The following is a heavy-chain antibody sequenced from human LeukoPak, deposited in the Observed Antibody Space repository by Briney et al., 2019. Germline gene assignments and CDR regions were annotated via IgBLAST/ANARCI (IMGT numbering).Heavy chain of an antibody. J-gene: IGHJ4*02. V-gene: IGHV4-39*07. CDR1: GGSISSYY. CDR2: IYYSGST. D-gene: IGHD1-26*01. Sequence: SETLSLTCTVSGGSISSYYWSWIRQPPGKGLEWIGSIYYSGSTYYNPSLKSRVTISVGTSKNQFSLKLSSVTAADTAVYYCANIVGGAYFDYWGQGTLVTVSS. CDR3: ANIVGGAYFDY.